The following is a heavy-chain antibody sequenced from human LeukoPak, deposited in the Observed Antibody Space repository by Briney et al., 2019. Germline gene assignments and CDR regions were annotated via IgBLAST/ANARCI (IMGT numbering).Heavy chain of an antibody. D-gene: IGHD3-22*01. CDR2: INPNSGGT. Sequence: ASVNVSCKASVYTFTGYYVHWVRQAPGQGLEWMGWINPNSGGTNSAQKFQGRVTMTRDTSVSTAYMELSRLTSDDTAVYHCARGSDSSGYPGFWGQGTLVTVSS. CDR1: VYTFTGYY. CDR3: ARGSDSSGYPGF. V-gene: IGHV1-2*02. J-gene: IGHJ4*02.